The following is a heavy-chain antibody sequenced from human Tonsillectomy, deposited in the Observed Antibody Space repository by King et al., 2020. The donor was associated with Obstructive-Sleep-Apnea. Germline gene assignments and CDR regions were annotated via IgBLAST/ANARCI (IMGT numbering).Heavy chain of an antibody. CDR2: IYTSGST. CDR1: VGSISRYF. D-gene: IGHD3-10*01. Sequence: VQLQESGPGLVKPSETLSLMCTVSVGSISRYFWTWIRQPAGEGLEWIGRIYTSGSTNYNPSLNSRVTMSEEMSKNQFSLKLSSVTAADTAVYYCAREGSGSRPFDYWGQGTLVTVSS. V-gene: IGHV4-4*07. CDR3: AREGSGSRPFDY. J-gene: IGHJ4*02.